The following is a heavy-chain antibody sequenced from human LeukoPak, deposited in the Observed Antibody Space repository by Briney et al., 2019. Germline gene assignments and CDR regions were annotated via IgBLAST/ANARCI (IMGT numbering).Heavy chain of an antibody. J-gene: IGHJ3*02. D-gene: IGHD4-23*01. CDR3: ARFEDYGGNRDVFDI. Sequence: VASVKVSCKASGYTFTAYYINWVRQAPGQGLEWMGWINPHSGGAVYAQGFQGRVTMTRDTSISTAYMDLSRLRSDDTAVYYCARFEDYGGNRDVFDIWGQGTMVTVSS. V-gene: IGHV1-2*02. CDR1: GYTFTAYY. CDR2: INPHSGGA.